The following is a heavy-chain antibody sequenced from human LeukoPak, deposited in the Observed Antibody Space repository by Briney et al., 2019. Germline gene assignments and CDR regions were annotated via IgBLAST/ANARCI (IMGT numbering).Heavy chain of an antibody. CDR1: GFTVSSNY. CDR3: AKDPSSYYYGSGPDY. J-gene: IGHJ4*02. CDR2: IYSGGST. Sequence: GGSLRLSCAASGFTVSSNYMSWVRQAPGKGLEWVSVIYSGGSTYYADSVKGRFTISRDNAKNSLYLQMNSLRAEDTALYYCAKDPSSYYYGSGPDYWGQGTLVTVSS. V-gene: IGHV3-53*05. D-gene: IGHD3-10*01.